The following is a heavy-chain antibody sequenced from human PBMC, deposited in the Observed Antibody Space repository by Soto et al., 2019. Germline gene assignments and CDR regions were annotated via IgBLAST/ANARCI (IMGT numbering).Heavy chain of an antibody. CDR3: ASQVGPTGNYYPGMDV. J-gene: IGHJ6*02. D-gene: IGHD1-26*01. V-gene: IGHV1-69*13. CDR2: IIPRSATS. Sequence: SVKVSCKASGDTFSTYTITWMRQAPGQGLEWMGGIIPRSATSKYAQKFQGRVTITADESTSTVYMELRTLRPEDTAVYYCASQVGPTGNYYPGMDVWGQGTTVTVS. CDR1: GDTFSTYT.